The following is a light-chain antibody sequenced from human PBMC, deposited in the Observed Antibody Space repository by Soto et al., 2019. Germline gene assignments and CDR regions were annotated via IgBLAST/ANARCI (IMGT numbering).Light chain of an antibody. V-gene: IGLV2-11*01. CDR3: CSSAGTYTSV. CDR2: DVS. J-gene: IGLJ3*02. CDR1: SSDVGGYNY. Sequence: QSALTQPRSVSGSPGQSVTISCTGTSSDVGGYNYVSWYQQHPGKAPKLIIYDVSKRPSGVPDRFSGSKSGNTASLTISGLHAEDEADYYCCSSAGTYTSVFGGRTKLTVL.